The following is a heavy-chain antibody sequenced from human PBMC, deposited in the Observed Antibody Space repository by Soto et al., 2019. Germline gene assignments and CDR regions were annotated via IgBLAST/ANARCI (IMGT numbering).Heavy chain of an antibody. CDR2: ISGSGGST. CDR1: GFTFSSYA. V-gene: IGHV3-23*01. Sequence: GGSLRLSCAASGFTFSSYAMSWVRQAPGKGLEWVSAISGSGGSTYYADSVKGRFTISRDNSKNTLYLQMNSLRAEDTAVYYCAKNRAVAGNSRRGVDYWGQGTLVTVSS. CDR3: AKNRAVAGNSRRGVDY. D-gene: IGHD6-19*01. J-gene: IGHJ4*02.